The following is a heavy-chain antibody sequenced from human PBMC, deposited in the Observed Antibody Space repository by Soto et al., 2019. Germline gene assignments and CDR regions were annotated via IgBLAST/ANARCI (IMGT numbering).Heavy chain of an antibody. CDR3: ARASGIAVAGTYYYYGMYV. CDR1: GGTFSSYA. CDR2: IIPIFGTA. J-gene: IGHJ6*02. D-gene: IGHD6-19*01. Sequence: QVQLVQSGAEVKKPGSSVKVSCKASGGTFSSYAISWVRQAPGQGLEWMGWIIPIFGTANYAQKFQGRVTITADESTSTAYMELSSLRSEYTAVYYCARASGIAVAGTYYYYGMYVWGQGTTVTVSS. V-gene: IGHV1-69*01.